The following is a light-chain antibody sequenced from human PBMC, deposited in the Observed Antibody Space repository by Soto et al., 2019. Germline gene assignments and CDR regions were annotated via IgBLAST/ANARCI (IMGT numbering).Light chain of an antibody. Sequence: EIVLTQSPGTLSLSPGERATLSCRASQSVSSTYFAWYQQKPGQAPRLLIYDASTRAAGIPDRFSGSGSGTDFTLTISRREAEDFAVYYCHQYASSPWTFGQGAKVEIK. CDR3: HQYASSPWT. J-gene: IGKJ1*01. CDR1: QSVSSTY. CDR2: DAS. V-gene: IGKV3-20*01.